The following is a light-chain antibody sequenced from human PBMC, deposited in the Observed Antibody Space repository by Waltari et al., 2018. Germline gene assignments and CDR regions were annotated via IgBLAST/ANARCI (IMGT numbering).Light chain of an antibody. CDR1: NLGDKY. CDR3: QSWDSTTVV. V-gene: IGLV3-1*01. Sequence: SYELTQSPSVSVSPGPTATITCPGDNLGDKYVCGYQQKPGQSPVMVIYQDTKRPSVIPDRFSGSNSGNTATLTISGTQALDEADYYCQSWDSTTVVFGGGTKLTVL. J-gene: IGLJ2*01. CDR2: QDT.